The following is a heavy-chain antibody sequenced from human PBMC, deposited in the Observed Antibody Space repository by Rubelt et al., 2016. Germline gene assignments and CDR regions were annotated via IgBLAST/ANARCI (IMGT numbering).Heavy chain of an antibody. J-gene: IGHJ4*02. V-gene: IGHV4-34*01. CDR2: INHSGST. D-gene: IGHD3-22*01. Sequence: QVQLQQWGAGLLKPSETLSLTCAVYGGSFSGYYWSWIRQPPGKGLEWIGEINHSGSTNYNPSLKGGVTISFDTSKNQFSWKLSVVTAADTAVYYCARRYDSRSGYFDYWGQGTLVTVSS. CDR3: ARRYDSRSGYFDY. CDR1: GGSFSGYY.